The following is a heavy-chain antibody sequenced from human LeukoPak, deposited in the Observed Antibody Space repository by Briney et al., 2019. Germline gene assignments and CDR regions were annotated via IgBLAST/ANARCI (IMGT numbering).Heavy chain of an antibody. Sequence: ASVKVSCKASGYTFTSYGITWVRQVPEQGLEWMGRISSYNGDTKYAQKVQGRVTVTTDTSTSTAYMGLRSLSLDDTAVYYCARGDYGGGFDYWGQGTLVTVSS. CDR1: GYTFTSYG. D-gene: IGHD4-23*01. J-gene: IGHJ4*02. V-gene: IGHV1-18*01. CDR2: ISSYNGDT. CDR3: ARGDYGGGFDY.